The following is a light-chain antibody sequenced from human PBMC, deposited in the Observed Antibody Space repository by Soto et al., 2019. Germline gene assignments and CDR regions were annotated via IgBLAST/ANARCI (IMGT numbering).Light chain of an antibody. CDR1: SSDVGGYNY. CDR2: EVS. V-gene: IGLV2-14*01. CDR3: SSYTDPTSRHV. J-gene: IGLJ1*01. Sequence: QSALTQPASVSGSPGQSITISCTGTSSDVGGYNYVSWYQQHPGKAPKLMIYEVSNRPSGVSSRFSASKSGNTASLTISWLQAADGADYYCSSYTDPTSRHVFGTGTKLTVL.